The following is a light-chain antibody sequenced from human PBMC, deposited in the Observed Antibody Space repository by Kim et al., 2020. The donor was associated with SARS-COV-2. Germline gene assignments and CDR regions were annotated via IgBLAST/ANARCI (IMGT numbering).Light chain of an antibody. J-gene: IGKJ2*01. CDR1: QDISTH. Sequence: SGGSKVTITCRAGQDISTHLAWFQQKPGKAPKTLIYGASILQSAVPSKFSGSGSGTHFTLTIISLQPEDFATYYCQQYSRYPPTFGQGTKLEI. CDR2: GAS. CDR3: QQYSRYPPT. V-gene: IGKV1-16*02.